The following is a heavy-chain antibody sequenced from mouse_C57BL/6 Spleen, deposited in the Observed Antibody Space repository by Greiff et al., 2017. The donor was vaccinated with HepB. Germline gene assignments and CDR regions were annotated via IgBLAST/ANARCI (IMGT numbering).Heavy chain of an antibody. CDR3: TTLLDYDRGFAY. Sequence: VQLQQSGAELVRPGASVKLSCTASGFNIKDYYMHWVKQRPEQGLEWIGRIDPEDGDTEYAPKFQGKATMTADTSSNIAYLQLSSLTSEDTAVYYCTTLLDYDRGFAYWGQGTLVTVSA. J-gene: IGHJ3*01. CDR1: GFNIKDYY. V-gene: IGHV14-1*01. CDR2: IDPEDGDT. D-gene: IGHD2-4*01.